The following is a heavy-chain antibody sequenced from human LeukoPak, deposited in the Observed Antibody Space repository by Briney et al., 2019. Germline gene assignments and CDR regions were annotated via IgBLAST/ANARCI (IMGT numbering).Heavy chain of an antibody. D-gene: IGHD1-26*01. Sequence: HPGGSLRLSCAASGFTFSSYWMSWVRQAPGKGLEWVANIKEDGSEKYYVDSVKGRFSISRDNAKNSLHLQMNSLRAEDTAVYYCARGQLGATVYWGQGTLVTVSS. J-gene: IGHJ4*02. CDR2: IKEDGSEK. CDR3: ARGQLGATVY. CDR1: GFTFSSYW. V-gene: IGHV3-7*01.